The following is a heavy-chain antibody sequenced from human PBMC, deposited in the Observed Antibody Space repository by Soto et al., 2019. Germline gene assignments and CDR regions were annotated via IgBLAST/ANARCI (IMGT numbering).Heavy chain of an antibody. CDR1: GFAFSSYG. Sequence: GGSLRLSCAASGFAFSSYGIHCFCHSPGKGLEWVAVISYDGSNKYYADSVKGRFTISRDNSKNTLYLQMNSLRAEDTAVYYCAKGTGLYYYYGMDVWGQGTTVTVSS. V-gene: IGHV3-30*18. CDR3: AKGTGLYYYYGMDV. CDR2: ISYDGSNK. J-gene: IGHJ6*02. D-gene: IGHD3-10*01.